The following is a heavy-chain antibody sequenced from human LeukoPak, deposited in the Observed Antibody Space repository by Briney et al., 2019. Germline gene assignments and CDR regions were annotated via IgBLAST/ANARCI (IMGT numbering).Heavy chain of an antibody. CDR1: GGSFSGYY. D-gene: IGHD2-21*02. J-gene: IGHJ4*02. Sequence: SETLSLTCAVYGGSFSGYYWSWIRQPPGKGLEWIGEINHSGSTNYNPSLKSRVTISVDTSKNQFSLKLSSMTAADTAVNYCARGPYSIVVVTAIPDYFDYWGQGTLVTVSS. CDR3: ARGPYSIVVVTAIPDYFDY. CDR2: INHSGST. V-gene: IGHV4-34*01.